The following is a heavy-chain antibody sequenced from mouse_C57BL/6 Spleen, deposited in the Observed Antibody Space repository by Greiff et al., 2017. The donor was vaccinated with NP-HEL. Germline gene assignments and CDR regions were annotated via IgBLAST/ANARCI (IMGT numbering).Heavy chain of an antibody. CDR1: GYTFTDYE. Sequence: VQLQQSGAELVRPGASVTLSCKASGYTFTDYEMHWVKQTPVHGLEWIGAIDPETGGTAYNQKFKGKAILTADKSSSTAYMELRSLTSEDSAVYYCTRRRLVERGPLFDYWGQGTTLTVSS. V-gene: IGHV1-15*01. CDR2: IDPETGGT. D-gene: IGHD1-1*02. J-gene: IGHJ2*01. CDR3: TRRRLVERGPLFDY.